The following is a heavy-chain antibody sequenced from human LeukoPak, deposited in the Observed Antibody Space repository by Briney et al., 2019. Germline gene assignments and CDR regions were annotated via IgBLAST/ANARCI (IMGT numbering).Heavy chain of an antibody. CDR1: GGSLSSSSYY. V-gene: IGHV4-39*01. CDR2: IYYSGST. J-gene: IGHJ4*02. D-gene: IGHD5-24*01. Sequence: PSETLSLTCTVSGGSLSSSSYYWGWIRQPPGKGLEWIGGIYYSGSTYYNPSLKSRVTISVDTSKNQFSLKLTSVTAADTAVYYCARQMATIRRGAYFDYWGQGTLVTVSS. CDR3: ARQMATIRRGAYFDY.